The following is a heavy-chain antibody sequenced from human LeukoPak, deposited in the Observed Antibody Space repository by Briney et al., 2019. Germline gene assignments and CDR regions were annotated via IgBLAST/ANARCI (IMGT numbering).Heavy chain of an antibody. CDR2: ISSSGSTI. Sequence: GGSLMLSLAASGFTFSSYEVNCDRQASGKGLEWVSYISSSGSTIYYADSVKGRFTISRDNAKNSLYLQMNSLRAEDTAVYYCARTYDSIGYYYLDALDNGGQGTMVTVSS. V-gene: IGHV3-48*03. CDR3: ARTYDSIGYYYLDALDN. J-gene: IGHJ3*02. CDR1: GFTFSSYE. D-gene: IGHD3-22*01.